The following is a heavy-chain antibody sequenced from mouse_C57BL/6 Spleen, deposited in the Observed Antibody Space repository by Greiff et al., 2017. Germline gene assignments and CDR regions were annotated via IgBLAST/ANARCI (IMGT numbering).Heavy chain of an antibody. D-gene: IGHD2-3*01. V-gene: IGHV3-6*01. Sequence: EVKLMESGPGLVKPSQSLSLTCSVTGYSITSGYYWNWIRQFPGNKLEWMGYISYDGSNNYNPSLKNRISITRDTSKNQFFLKLNSVTTEDTATYYCARGGLLPYAMDYWGQGTSVTVSS. CDR3: ARGGLLPYAMDY. CDR1: GYSITSGYY. CDR2: ISYDGSN. J-gene: IGHJ4*01.